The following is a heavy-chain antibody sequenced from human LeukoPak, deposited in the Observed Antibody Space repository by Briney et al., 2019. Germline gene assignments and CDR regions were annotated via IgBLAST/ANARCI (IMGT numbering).Heavy chain of an antibody. CDR1: GYTFTGYY. D-gene: IGHD1-26*01. CDR3: ARASGRYSDAFDI. Sequence: ASVKVSCKASGYTFTGYYMHWVRQAPGQGLEWMGWINPNSGGTNYAQNFQGRVTMTRDTSTSTAYMELSRLRSDDTALYYCARASGRYSDAFDIWGQGTMVTVSS. V-gene: IGHV1-2*02. CDR2: INPNSGGT. J-gene: IGHJ3*02.